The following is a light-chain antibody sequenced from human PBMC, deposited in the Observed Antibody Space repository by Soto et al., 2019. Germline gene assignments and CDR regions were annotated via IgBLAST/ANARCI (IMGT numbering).Light chain of an antibody. V-gene: IGLV2-8*01. CDR2: EVS. J-gene: IGLJ1*01. CDR3: SSYAGNNIHYV. CDR1: STDVGGYNY. Sequence: QSALTQPPSASGSAGQSVTISCTGTSTDVGGYNYVSWYQQHPGKAPKLMIYEVSKRPSGVPDRFSGSKSGNTASLTVSGLQAEDEADYYCSSYAGNNIHYVFGTGTKVTVL.